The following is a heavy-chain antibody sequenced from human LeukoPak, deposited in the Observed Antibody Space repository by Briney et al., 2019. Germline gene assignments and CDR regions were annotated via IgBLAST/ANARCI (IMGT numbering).Heavy chain of an antibody. CDR1: GFTVSNNH. Sequence: GGSLRLTCGASGFTVSNNHMSWVRQAPGKGLEWVSITYSDGTTYYADSVKGRFTISRDNSKNTLYLQMNSLRAEDTAVYYCAKEGDVSSGYYFDYWGQGTLVTVSS. V-gene: IGHV3-53*01. CDR3: AKEGDVSSGYYFDY. D-gene: IGHD3-22*01. CDR2: TYSDGTT. J-gene: IGHJ4*02.